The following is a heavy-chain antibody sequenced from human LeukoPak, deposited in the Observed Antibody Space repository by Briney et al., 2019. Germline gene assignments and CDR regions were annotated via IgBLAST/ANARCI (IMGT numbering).Heavy chain of an antibody. J-gene: IGHJ3*02. CDR2: IYYSGRT. Sequence: PETLSLTCTVSGGSISSYYWSWIRQPPGKGLEWIGYIYYSGRTNYHPSLKSRVTISVDTSKNQFSLKLSSVTAADTAVYYCARVPGNHCSGGSCYPHAFDIWGQGTMVTVSS. CDR1: GGSISSYY. V-gene: IGHV4-59*01. CDR3: ARVPGNHCSGGSCYPHAFDI. D-gene: IGHD2-15*01.